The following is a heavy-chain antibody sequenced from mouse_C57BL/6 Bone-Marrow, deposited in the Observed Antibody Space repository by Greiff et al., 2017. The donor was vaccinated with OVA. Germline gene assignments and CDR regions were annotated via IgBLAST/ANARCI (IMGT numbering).Heavy chain of an antibody. Sequence: VQLQQPGAELVKPGASVKLSCKASGYTFTSYWMHWVKQRPGRGLEWIGRIDPNSGGTKYNEKIKSKATLTVDKPSSTAYMQLSSLTSEDSAVYYCASSMVTTTDRNWYFDVWGTGTTVTVSS. J-gene: IGHJ1*03. V-gene: IGHV1-72*01. CDR3: ASSMVTTTDRNWYFDV. D-gene: IGHD2-2*01. CDR1: GYTFTSYW. CDR2: IDPNSGGT.